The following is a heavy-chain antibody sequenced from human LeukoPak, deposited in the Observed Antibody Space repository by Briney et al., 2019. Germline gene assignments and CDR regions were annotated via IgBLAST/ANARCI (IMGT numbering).Heavy chain of an antibody. CDR1: GYTFTSYA. Sequence: GASVKVSCKASGYTFTSYAMYWVRQAPGQRLEWMGWINAGNGNTKYSQKFQGRVTITRDTSASTAYMELSSLRSEDTAVYYCARDPSIAVAGYFDYWGQGTLVTVSS. V-gene: IGHV1-3*01. CDR3: ARDPSIAVAGYFDY. CDR2: INAGNGNT. D-gene: IGHD6-19*01. J-gene: IGHJ4*02.